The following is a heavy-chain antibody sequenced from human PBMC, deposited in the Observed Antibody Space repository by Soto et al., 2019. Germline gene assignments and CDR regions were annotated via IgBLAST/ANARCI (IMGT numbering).Heavy chain of an antibody. J-gene: IGHJ4*02. CDR3: ARSLGSAAGWSFDV. CDR2: KSISGST. CDR1: GASMSDYF. Sequence: QVQLQESGPGLVTPSETLSLTCTVSGASMSDYFWTWIRLPAGKRLEWIGRKSISGSTDYNPSLKGRASTSVDTSKNQFSLRLISVTAADTALYYCARSLGSAAGWSFDVWGQGILVTVSS. V-gene: IGHV4-4*07. D-gene: IGHD3-16*01.